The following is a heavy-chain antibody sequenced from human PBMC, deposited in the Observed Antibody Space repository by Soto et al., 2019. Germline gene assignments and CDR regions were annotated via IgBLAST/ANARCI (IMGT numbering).Heavy chain of an antibody. V-gene: IGHV4-61*10. J-gene: IGHJ4*02. D-gene: IGHD5-12*01. CDR3: AREGSYSAYNFAHGIQLWSFDF. CDR2: IFSSGST. CDR1: GGSVSSGSYY. Sequence: SETLSLTCTVSGGSVSSGSYYWSWVRQPAGKGLEWIGRIFSSGSTSFNPSLESRVAMSVDTSKNHFSLNLSSVTAADMAVYYCAREGSYSAYNFAHGIQLWSFDFWGQGALVTVSS.